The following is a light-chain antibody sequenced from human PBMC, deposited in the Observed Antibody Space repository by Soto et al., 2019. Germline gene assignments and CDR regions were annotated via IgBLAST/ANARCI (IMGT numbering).Light chain of an antibody. V-gene: IGKV1-27*01. J-gene: IGKJ1*01. CDR3: QKYNSAPRT. Sequence: DIQMTQSPSSLSASVGDRVTITCRASQGISNYLAWYQQKPGKVPKLLIYAASILQSGVPSRFSGSGSGTHFTLSISALQPEDVATYYCQKYNSAPRTFGQGTKVEIK. CDR1: QGISNY. CDR2: AAS.